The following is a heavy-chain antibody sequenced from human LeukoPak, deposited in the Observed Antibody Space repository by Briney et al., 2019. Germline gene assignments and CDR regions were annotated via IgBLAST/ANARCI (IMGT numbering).Heavy chain of an antibody. CDR1: GFTFSSST. CDR2: IIVGSGNT. V-gene: IGHV1-58*01. Sequence: SVKVSCKASGFTFSSSTVQWVRQARGQRLEWLGWIIVGSGNTNYAQRFQERLTITRDMSTGTVHMELSSLRSEDTAVYYCARDPGNYYGSGRPPMDVWGQGTTVTVSS. J-gene: IGHJ6*02. D-gene: IGHD3-10*01. CDR3: ARDPGNYYGSGRPPMDV.